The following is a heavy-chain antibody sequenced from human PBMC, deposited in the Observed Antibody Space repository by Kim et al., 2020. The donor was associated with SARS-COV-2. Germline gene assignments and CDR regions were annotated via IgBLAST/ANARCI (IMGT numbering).Heavy chain of an antibody. J-gene: IGHJ2*01. CDR2: IRSKANSYAT. D-gene: IGHD3-22*01. V-gene: IGHV3-73*01. CDR1: GFTFSGSA. CDR3: RTYYYDSSGSKGRYFDL. Sequence: GGSLRLSCAASGFTFSGSAMHWVRQASGKGLEWVGRIRSKANSYATAYAASVKGRFTISRDDSKNTAYLQMNSLKTEDTAVYYCRTYYYDSSGSKGRYFDLWGRGTLVTVSS.